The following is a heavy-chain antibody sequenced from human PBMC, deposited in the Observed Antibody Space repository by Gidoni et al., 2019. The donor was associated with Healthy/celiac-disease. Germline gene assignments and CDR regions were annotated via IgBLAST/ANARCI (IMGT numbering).Heavy chain of an antibody. CDR3: ARDTVTAIRVFYY. Sequence: EVQRMESGGGLEQPGGSRGRSWAASEFSFSGSEMTWVRQAPGKGLEWVSYISSSGSTISYADSVQGLFTTSRDNAKNSLYLQMNSLRAEDTAVSYCARDTVTAIRVFYYWGQGTLVTVSS. D-gene: IGHD2-21*02. CDR2: ISSSGSTI. CDR1: EFSFSGSE. V-gene: IGHV3-48*03. J-gene: IGHJ4*02.